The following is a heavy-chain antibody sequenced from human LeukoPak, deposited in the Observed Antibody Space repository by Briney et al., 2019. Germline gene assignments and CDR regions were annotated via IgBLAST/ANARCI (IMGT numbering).Heavy chain of an antibody. J-gene: IGHJ3*02. CDR1: GGSISSSSYY. D-gene: IGHD6-19*01. V-gene: IGHV4-39*07. CDR2: IYYSGST. Sequence: PSETLSLTCTVSGGSISSSSYYWGWIRQPPGKGLEWIGSIYYSGSTYYNPSLKSRVTISVDTSKNQFSLKLSSVTAADTAVYYCARDPFWYSSGWSHPRTNDAFDIWGQGTMVTVSS. CDR3: ARDPFWYSSGWSHPRTNDAFDI.